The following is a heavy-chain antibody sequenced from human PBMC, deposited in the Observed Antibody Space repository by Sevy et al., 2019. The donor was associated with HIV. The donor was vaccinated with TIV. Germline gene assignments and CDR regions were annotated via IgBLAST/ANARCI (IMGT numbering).Heavy chain of an antibody. CDR2: FDPEDGET. V-gene: IGHV1-24*01. J-gene: IGHJ4*02. CDR1: GYTLTELS. CDR3: ATTKDYYDSSGYPFDY. Sequence: ASVKVSCKVSGYTLTELSMHWVRQAPGKGLEWMGSFDPEDGETIYAQNFQGRVTMTEDRSTDTAYMELSGLRSEDTAVYYCATTKDYYDSSGYPFDYWGQGTLVTVSS. D-gene: IGHD3-22*01.